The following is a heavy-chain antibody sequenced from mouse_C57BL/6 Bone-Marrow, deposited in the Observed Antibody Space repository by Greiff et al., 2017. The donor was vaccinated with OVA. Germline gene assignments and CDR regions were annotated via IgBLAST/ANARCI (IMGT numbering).Heavy chain of an antibody. Sequence: EVQLQQSGPELVKPGASVKISCKASGYTFTDYYMNWVKQSHGKSLEWIGDINPNNGGTSYNQKFKGKATLTVDKSSSTAYMELRSLTSEDSAVYYCARDYYGSSWYFDVWGTGTTVTFSS. J-gene: IGHJ1*03. V-gene: IGHV1-26*01. D-gene: IGHD1-1*01. CDR2: INPNNGGT. CDR3: ARDYYGSSWYFDV. CDR1: GYTFTDYY.